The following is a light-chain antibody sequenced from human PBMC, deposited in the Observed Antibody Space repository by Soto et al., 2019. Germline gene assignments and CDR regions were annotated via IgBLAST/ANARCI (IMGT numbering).Light chain of an antibody. CDR3: QKYNTAPLT. Sequence: DVQMTQSPSSLSAFVGDRVTMTCRASQGIAPYLAWFQQKPGKVPKLLIYATSTLQSGFPSRFSGSGSGTDFTLTISSLQPEDVATYSCQKYNTAPLTFGGGTKVEIK. CDR2: ATS. V-gene: IGKV1-27*01. CDR1: QGIAPY. J-gene: IGKJ4*01.